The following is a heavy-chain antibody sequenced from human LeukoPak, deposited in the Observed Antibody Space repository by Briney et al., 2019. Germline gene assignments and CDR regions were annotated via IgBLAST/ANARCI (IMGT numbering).Heavy chain of an antibody. CDR2: ISYDGSNK. Sequence: GGSLRLSCAASGFTFSSYAMHWVRQAPGKGLDWVAVISYDGSNKYYADSVKGRFTISRGNSKNTLYLQMNSLRAEDTAVYYCAREEPGSYLGMDVWGQGTTVTVSS. D-gene: IGHD3-10*01. V-gene: IGHV3-30-3*01. CDR1: GFTFSSYA. J-gene: IGHJ6*02. CDR3: AREEPGSYLGMDV.